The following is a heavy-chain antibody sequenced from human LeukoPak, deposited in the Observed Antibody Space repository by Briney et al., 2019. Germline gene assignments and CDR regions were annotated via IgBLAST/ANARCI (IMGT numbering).Heavy chain of an antibody. CDR2: IYYSGST. CDR1: GGSISSSSYY. D-gene: IGHD2-15*01. Sequence: SETLSLTCTVSGGSISSSSYYWGWIRQPPGKGLEWIGSIYYSGSTYYNPSLKSRVTISVDTSKNQFSLKLSSVTAADTAVYYCARAQKEDIVVVVAATPIDAFDIWGQGTMVTVSS. CDR3: ARAQKEDIVVVVAATPIDAFDI. J-gene: IGHJ3*02. V-gene: IGHV4-39*01.